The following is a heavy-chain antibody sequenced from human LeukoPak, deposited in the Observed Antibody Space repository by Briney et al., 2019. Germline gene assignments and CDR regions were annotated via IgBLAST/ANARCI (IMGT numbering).Heavy chain of an antibody. CDR1: GFTFSSYS. V-gene: IGHV3-21*01. CDR2: ISSSSSYI. CDR3: ARDRQQQLVGTSFDI. J-gene: IGHJ3*02. D-gene: IGHD6-13*01. Sequence: GGSLRLSCAASGFTFSSYSMNWVRQAPGKGLERVSSISSSSSYIYYADSVKGRFTISRDNAKNSLYLQMNSLRAEDTAMYYCARDRQQQLVGTSFDIWGQGTMVTVSS.